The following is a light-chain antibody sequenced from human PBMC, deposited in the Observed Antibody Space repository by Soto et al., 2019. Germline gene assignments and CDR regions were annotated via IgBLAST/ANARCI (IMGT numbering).Light chain of an antibody. J-gene: IGKJ2*01. V-gene: IGKV3-11*01. CDR2: DAS. CDR3: QQRSNWPRYT. Sequence: EIVLTQSPATLSLSPGERATLSCRASQSVSSYLAWYQQKPGQAPRLLIYDASNRATGIPARFSGSGSGTDFTLTISSLEPEDFVVYYCQQRSNWPRYTFGQGTKVDIK. CDR1: QSVSSY.